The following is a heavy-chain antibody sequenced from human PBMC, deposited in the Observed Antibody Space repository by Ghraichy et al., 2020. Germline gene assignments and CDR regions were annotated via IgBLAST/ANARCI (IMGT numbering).Heavy chain of an antibody. Sequence: GGSLRLSCAASGFTFSDYYMSWIRQAPGKGLEWVSYISSSGSTIYYAGSVKGRFTISRDNAKNSLYLQMNSLRAEDTAVYYCARAIAAAGRMDYYYGMDVWGQGTTVTVSS. J-gene: IGHJ6*02. CDR1: GFTFSDYY. CDR2: ISSSGSTI. D-gene: IGHD6-13*01. V-gene: IGHV3-11*01. CDR3: ARAIAAAGRMDYYYGMDV.